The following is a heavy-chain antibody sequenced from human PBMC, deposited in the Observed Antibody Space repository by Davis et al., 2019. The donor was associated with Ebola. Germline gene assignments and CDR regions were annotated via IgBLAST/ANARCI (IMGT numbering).Heavy chain of an antibody. Sequence: HTGGSLRLSCAASGFTFSSYWMHWVRQAPGKGLVWVSRINSDGSSTSYADSVKGRFTISRDNAKNTLYLQMNSLRAEDTAVYYCAGRLVAARGYYYYGMDVWGQGTTVTVSS. J-gene: IGHJ6*02. CDR1: GFTFSSYW. CDR3: AGRLVAARGYYYYGMDV. V-gene: IGHV3-74*01. CDR2: INSDGSST. D-gene: IGHD6-6*01.